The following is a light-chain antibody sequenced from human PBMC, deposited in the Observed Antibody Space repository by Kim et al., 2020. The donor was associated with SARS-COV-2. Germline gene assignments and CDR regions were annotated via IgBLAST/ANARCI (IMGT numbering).Light chain of an antibody. CDR2: DAS. CDR1: QDIIIY. Sequence: ASVGDRVTITCQASQDIIIYLNWFQQKPGKAPKLLIYDASNLETGVPSTFSGSGSGTDFTFTISSLQPEDIATYYCQQYNDLPLTFGGGTKVEIK. CDR3: QQYNDLPLT. J-gene: IGKJ4*01. V-gene: IGKV1-33*01.